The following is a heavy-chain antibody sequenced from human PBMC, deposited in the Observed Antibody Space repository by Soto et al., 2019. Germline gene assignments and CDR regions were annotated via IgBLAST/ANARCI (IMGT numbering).Heavy chain of an antibody. D-gene: IGHD4-17*01. CDR2: INPSGGST. CDR1: GYTFTSYY. J-gene: IGHJ5*02. CDR3: ARASSTGTTVTTFGMLDP. V-gene: IGHV1-46*01. Sequence: ASVKVSCKASGYTFTSYYMHWVRQTPGQGLEWMGIINPSGGSTSYAQKFQGRVTMTRDTSTSTVYMELSSLRSEDAAVYYCARASSTGTTVTTFGMLDPWGQGTLVTVSS.